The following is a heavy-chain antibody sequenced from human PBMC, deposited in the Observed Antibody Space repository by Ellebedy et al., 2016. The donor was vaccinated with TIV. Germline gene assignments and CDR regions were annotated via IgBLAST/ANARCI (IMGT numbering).Heavy chain of an antibody. Sequence: GESLKISCAASGFTFSSYGMHWVRQAPGKGLEWVAFIRYDGSNKYYADSVKGRFTISRDNSKNTLYLQMNSLGDEETAVYECAKAKEGSWYGNYYHYGMDVWGQGTTVTVSS. CDR2: IRYDGSNK. D-gene: IGHD6-13*01. CDR3: AKAKEGSWYGNYYHYGMDV. CDR1: GFTFSSYG. V-gene: IGHV3-30*02. J-gene: IGHJ6*02.